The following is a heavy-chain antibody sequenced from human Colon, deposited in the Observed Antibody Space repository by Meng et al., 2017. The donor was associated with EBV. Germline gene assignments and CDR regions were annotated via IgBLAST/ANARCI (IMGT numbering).Heavy chain of an antibody. CDR3: ARHVYGDSYGF. J-gene: IGHJ4*02. CDR2: VRYSGTA. D-gene: IGHD4-17*01. V-gene: IGHV4-39*01. Sequence: LQLQESGPGVVKPSETLSLTCTVSGDSLDNSDYFWDWTRQPPGKGLEWIGSVRYSGTAYYNPSLTSRVTISVDTSKNQFSLNLSSLTAADTAVYYCARHVYGDSYGFWGQGTLVTVSS. CDR1: GDSLDNSDYF.